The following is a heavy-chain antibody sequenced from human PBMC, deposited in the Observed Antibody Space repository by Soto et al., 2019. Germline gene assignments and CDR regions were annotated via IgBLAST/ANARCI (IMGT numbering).Heavy chain of an antibody. CDR2: IIPIFGTA. CDR1: GGTFSSYA. CDR3: EREIHSHGYYYGMDV. V-gene: IGHV1-69*06. D-gene: IGHD5-18*01. Sequence: ASVKVSCKASGGTFSSYAISWVRQAPGQGLEWMGGIIPIFGTANYAQKFQGRVTITADKSTSTAYMELSSLRSEDTAVHYCEREIHSHGYYYGMDVWGQGTTVTVYS. J-gene: IGHJ6*02.